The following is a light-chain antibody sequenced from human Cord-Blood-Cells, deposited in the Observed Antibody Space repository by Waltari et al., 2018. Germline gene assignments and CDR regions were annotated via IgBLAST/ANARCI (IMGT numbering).Light chain of an antibody. Sequence: SYVLTQPPSVSVAPGKTARITCGGNHIGSKSVHWYQQKPGQAPVLVVYDDSDRPSGIPERFSGYNSVNTATPTISRVEAGDEADYYCQVWDSSSDHPVVFGGGTKLTVL. J-gene: IGLJ2*01. V-gene: IGLV3-21*03. CDR3: QVWDSSSDHPVV. CDR2: DDS. CDR1: HIGSKS.